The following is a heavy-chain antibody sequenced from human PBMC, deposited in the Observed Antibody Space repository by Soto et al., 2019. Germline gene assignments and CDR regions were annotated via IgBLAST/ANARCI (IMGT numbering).Heavy chain of an antibody. CDR3: ARDSPPVDY. J-gene: IGHJ4*02. CDR2: ISAYNGNT. V-gene: IGHV1-18*01. Sequence: ASAKVSCNASGYTFTNYGISWVRQAPGQGLEWMGWISAYNGNTKYAQKLQGRVTMTTDTSTSTAYMELRSLRSDDTAVYYCARDSPPVDYWGQGTLVTVSS. CDR1: GYTFTNYG.